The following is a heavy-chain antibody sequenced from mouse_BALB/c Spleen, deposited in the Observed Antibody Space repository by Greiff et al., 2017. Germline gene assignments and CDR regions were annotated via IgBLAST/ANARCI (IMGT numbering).Heavy chain of an antibody. CDR1: GYSITSDYA. D-gene: IGHD1-2*01. V-gene: IGHV3-2*02. CDR2: ISYSGST. Sequence: EVQLQQSGPGLVKPSQSLSLTCTVTGYSITSDYAWNWIRQFPGNKLEWMGYISYSGSTSYNPSLKSRISITRDTSKNQFFLQLNSVTTEDTATYYCARFTTATSAMDYWGQGTSVTVSS. CDR3: ARFTTATSAMDY. J-gene: IGHJ4*01.